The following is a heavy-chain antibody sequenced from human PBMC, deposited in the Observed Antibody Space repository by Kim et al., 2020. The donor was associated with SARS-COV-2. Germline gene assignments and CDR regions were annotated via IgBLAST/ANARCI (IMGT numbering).Heavy chain of an antibody. Sequence: GGSLRLSCAASGFTFSSYAMHWVRQAPGKGLEWVAVISYDGSNKYYADSVKGRFTISRDNSKNTLYLQMNSLRAEDTAVYYCARDGWLLWFGGNYYGMDVWGQGTTVTVSS. J-gene: IGHJ6*02. CDR2: ISYDGSNK. D-gene: IGHD3-10*01. V-gene: IGHV3-30-3*01. CDR3: ARDGWLLWFGGNYYGMDV. CDR1: GFTFSSYA.